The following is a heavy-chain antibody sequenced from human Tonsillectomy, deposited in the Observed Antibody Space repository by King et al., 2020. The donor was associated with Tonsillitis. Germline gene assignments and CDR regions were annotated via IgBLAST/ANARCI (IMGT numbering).Heavy chain of an antibody. CDR1: GYTFTTYG. V-gene: IGHV1-18*01. J-gene: IGHJ4*02. CDR2: ISGYNDNT. D-gene: IGHD3-3*01. CDR3: ARESPYYDVWSSYYAD. Sequence: QLVQSGAEVKKPGASVKVSCKASGYTFTTYGIAWVRQAPGQGLEWMGWISGYNDNTNYAHKFQGRLTMTADTSTNTAYMELRTLRSDDTAEYFCARESPYYDVWSSYYADWGQGTLVTVSS.